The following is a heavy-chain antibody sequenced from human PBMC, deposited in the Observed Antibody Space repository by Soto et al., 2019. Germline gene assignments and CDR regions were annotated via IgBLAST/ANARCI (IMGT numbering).Heavy chain of an antibody. V-gene: IGHV3-21*01. CDR1: GFTLSRHT. CDR2: IGSRTSDI. D-gene: IGHD3-22*01. CDR3: VRDYYDTSGYPTNFDF. Sequence: GGSLRLSCAASGFTLSRHTMNWVRQAPGKGLEWVSFIGSRTSDIYYADSVKGRFTISRDNAKNSLYLDLTRLRAEDTAVYFCVRDYYDTSGYPTNFDFLGNATLVSV. J-gene: IGHJ3*01.